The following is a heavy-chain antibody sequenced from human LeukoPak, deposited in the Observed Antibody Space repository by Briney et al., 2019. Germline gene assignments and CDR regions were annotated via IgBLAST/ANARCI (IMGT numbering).Heavy chain of an antibody. Sequence: GSSVTVSCTASGGTFSSYAISWVRQAPGQGLEWMGGIIPIFGTANYAQKFQGRVMITADESTSTAYMELSSLRSEDTAVYYCARGARSRVTTELYFDYWGQGTLVTVSS. CDR2: IIPIFGTA. CDR3: ARGARSRVTTELYFDY. J-gene: IGHJ4*02. V-gene: IGHV1-69*01. CDR1: GGTFSSYA. D-gene: IGHD4-17*01.